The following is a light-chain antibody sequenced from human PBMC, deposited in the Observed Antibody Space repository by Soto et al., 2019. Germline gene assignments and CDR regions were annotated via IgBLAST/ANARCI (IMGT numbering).Light chain of an antibody. CDR2: DVS. Sequence: QSALTQPASLSGSPGQSSTISCTGTTTDIGGYNYVSWYQQHPGKAPKLIIFDVSDRPSGVSNRFSGSKSGNTASLTISGLQAEDEADYYCSSFTSTDTYVIFGGGTKVTVL. CDR3: SSFTSTDTYVI. V-gene: IGLV2-14*03. J-gene: IGLJ2*01. CDR1: TTDIGGYNY.